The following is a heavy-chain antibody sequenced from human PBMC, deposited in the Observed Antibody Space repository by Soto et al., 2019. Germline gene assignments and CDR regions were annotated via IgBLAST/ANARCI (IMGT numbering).Heavy chain of an antibody. CDR1: GGTFSSYA. J-gene: IGHJ3*02. CDR3: ARKGYCSSTSCPVGAIDI. Sequence: GASVKVSCKASGGTFSSYAISWVRQAPGQGLEWMGGIIPIFGTANYAQKFQGRVTITADESTSTAYMELSSLRSEDTAVYYCARKGYCSSTSCPVGAIDISGQGTMVTVS. D-gene: IGHD2-2*01. V-gene: IGHV1-69*13. CDR2: IIPIFGTA.